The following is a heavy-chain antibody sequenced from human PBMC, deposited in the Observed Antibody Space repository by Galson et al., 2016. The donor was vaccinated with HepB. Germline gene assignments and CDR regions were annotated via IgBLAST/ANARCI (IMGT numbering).Heavy chain of an antibody. D-gene: IGHD1-26*01. CDR1: GFTFSSYA. CDR3: AKGHAANPGAPRVDY. CDR2: ISGSGST. Sequence: SLRLSCAASGFTFSSYAMTWVRQAPGEGLEWVSSISGSGSTYYADSVKGRFTITRDNSKNTLYLQMNSPRVEDTAVFYCAKGHAANPGAPRVDYWGRGTLVTVSS. V-gene: IGHV3-23*01. J-gene: IGHJ4*02.